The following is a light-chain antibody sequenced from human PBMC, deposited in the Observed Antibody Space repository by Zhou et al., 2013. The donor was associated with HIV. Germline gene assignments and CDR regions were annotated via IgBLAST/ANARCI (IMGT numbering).Light chain of an antibody. J-gene: IGKJ1*01. CDR1: QDIKNY. Sequence: DIQMTQSPSSLSASVGDRVTITCRASQDIKNYLAWYQHQPGKPPKVLIYASSTLQSGVPSRFSGSGSGTDFTLTISSLQPEDSATYYCQKYGTAPRTFGQGTKVVIK. V-gene: IGKV1-27*01. CDR2: ASS. CDR3: QKYGTAPRT.